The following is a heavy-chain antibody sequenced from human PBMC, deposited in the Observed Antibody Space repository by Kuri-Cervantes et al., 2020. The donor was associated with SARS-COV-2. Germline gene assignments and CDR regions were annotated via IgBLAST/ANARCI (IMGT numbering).Heavy chain of an antibody. V-gene: IGHV1-8*02. CDR2: MNPNSGNT. CDR3: ARGDPGGYLPSVVY. Sequence: ASVKVSCKASGYTFTSYDTNWVRQATGQGLEWMGWMNPNSGNTGYAQKFQGRVTMTRNTSVSTAYMELSSLRSEDTAVYYCARGDPGGYLPSVVYWGQGTLVTVSS. CDR1: GYTFTSYD. D-gene: IGHD1-26*01. J-gene: IGHJ4*02.